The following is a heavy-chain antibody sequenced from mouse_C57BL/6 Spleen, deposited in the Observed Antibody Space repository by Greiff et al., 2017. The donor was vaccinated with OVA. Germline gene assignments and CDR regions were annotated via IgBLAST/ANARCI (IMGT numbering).Heavy chain of an antibody. V-gene: IGHV14-4*01. CDR3: STDYGSPDY. CDR1: GFNIKDDY. D-gene: IGHD1-1*01. CDR2: IDPENGDT. Sequence: EVQLQQSGAELVRPGASVKLSCTASGFNIKDDYMHWVKQRPEQGLEWIGWIDPENGDTEYASKVQGKATITADTSSNTTYLQLSSLTSEDAAVYYCSTDYGSPDYWGQGTTLTVSS. J-gene: IGHJ2*01.